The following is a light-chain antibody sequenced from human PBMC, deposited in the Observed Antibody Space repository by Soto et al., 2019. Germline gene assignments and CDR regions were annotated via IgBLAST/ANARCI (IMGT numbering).Light chain of an antibody. CDR2: DIS. V-gene: IGKV3D-15*01. CDR3: QQHSQWPIT. CDR1: QSVNSN. Sequence: EIVMTQSPATLSVSPGERATLSCRASQSVNSNYLAWYQQKPGQAPRLLIYDISKRATDIPDRFSGSGSGTEFTLTISSLQPEDFATYYCQQHSQWPITFGQGTRLEIK. J-gene: IGKJ5*01.